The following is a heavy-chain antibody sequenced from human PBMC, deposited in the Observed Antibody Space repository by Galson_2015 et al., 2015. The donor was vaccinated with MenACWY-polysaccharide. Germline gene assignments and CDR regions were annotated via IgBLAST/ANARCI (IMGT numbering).Heavy chain of an antibody. J-gene: IGHJ5*02. CDR2: TNGNVGAA. CDR1: GFTFSYYW. D-gene: IGHD2-15*01. Sequence: SLRLSCAASGFTFSYYWMNWVRQAPGKGLEWVSRTNGNVGAANYEDSVKGRFTISRDNAKNTLYMQMNSLRAEDTAVYYCARAGAKYSRGGNCFFNWFDPWGQGTLVTASS. V-gene: IGHV3-74*01. CDR3: ARAGAKYSRGGNCFFNWFDP.